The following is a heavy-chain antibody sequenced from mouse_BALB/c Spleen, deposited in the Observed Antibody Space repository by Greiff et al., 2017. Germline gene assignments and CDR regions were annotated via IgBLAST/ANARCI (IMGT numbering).Heavy chain of an antibody. CDR2: ISYDGSN. Sequence: EVKLQESGPGLVKPSQSLSLTCSVTGYSITSGYYWNWIRQFPGNKLEWMGYISYDGSNNYNPSLKNRISITRDTSKNQFFLKLNSVTTEDTATYYCARRGGWFAYWGQGTLVTVSA. CDR1: GYSITSGYY. V-gene: IGHV3-6*02. CDR3: ARRGGWFAY. J-gene: IGHJ3*01.